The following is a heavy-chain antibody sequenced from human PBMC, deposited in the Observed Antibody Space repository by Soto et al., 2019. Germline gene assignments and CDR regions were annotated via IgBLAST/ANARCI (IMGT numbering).Heavy chain of an antibody. CDR1: GDSVSSNSAA. D-gene: IGHD6-6*01. Sequence: KQSQTLSLTFAISGDSVSSNSAAWNWIRQSPSRGLEWLGRTYYRSKWYNDYAVSVKSRITINPDTTKNQFSLQLNSVTPEDTAVYYCARGEIQSLPEPNLWQLDSYYGMDVWGQGTTVTVSS. J-gene: IGHJ6*02. CDR3: ARGEIQSLPEPNLWQLDSYYGMDV. CDR2: TYYRSKWYN. V-gene: IGHV6-1*01.